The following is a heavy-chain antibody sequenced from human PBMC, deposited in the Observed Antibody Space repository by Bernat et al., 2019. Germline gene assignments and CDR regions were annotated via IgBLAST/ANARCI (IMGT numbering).Heavy chain of an antibody. CDR1: GYTLTELS. D-gene: IGHD5-12*01. V-gene: IGHV1-24*01. CDR3: ATDRGGYDYRAPFDY. CDR2: FDPEDGET. J-gene: IGHJ4*02. Sequence: QVQLVQSGAEVKKPGASVKVSCKVSGYTLTELSMHWVRQAPGKGLEWMGGFDPEDGETIYAQKFQGRVTMTEATSTDTAYMELSSLRSEDTAVYYCATDRGGYDYRAPFDYWGQGTLVTVSS.